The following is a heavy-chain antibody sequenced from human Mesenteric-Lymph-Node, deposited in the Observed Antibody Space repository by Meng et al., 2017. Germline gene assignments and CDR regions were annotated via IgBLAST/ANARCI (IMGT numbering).Heavy chain of an antibody. Sequence: LQAPGPGLWKPSGTPPLPCGFSGVSISSNIRWTWVRQPPGKGLEWIGDIDDSGSTNYNPSLNSRISISLDKSKNHFSLKVNSVTAADTAVYYCARGKQDAWELLAYWGQGALVTVSS. V-gene: IGHV4-4*02. D-gene: IGHD1-26*01. J-gene: IGHJ4*02. CDR3: ARGKQDAWELLAY. CDR1: GVSISSNIR. CDR2: IDDSGST.